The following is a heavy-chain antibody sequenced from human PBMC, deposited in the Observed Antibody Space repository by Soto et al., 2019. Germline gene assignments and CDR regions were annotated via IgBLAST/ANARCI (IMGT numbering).Heavy chain of an antibody. CDR1: GYTFTSYG. D-gene: IGHD3-16*02. Sequence: ASVKVSCKVSGYTFTSYGISWVRQAPGQGLEWMGWISAYNGNTNYAQKLQGRVTMTTDTSTSTAYMELRSLRSDDTAVYYCARDLDYGPRGSWGAIFRVHLGGMDVRGKGTTVTASS. CDR3: ARDLDYGPRGSWGAIFRVHLGGMDV. CDR2: ISAYNGNT. V-gene: IGHV1-18*04. J-gene: IGHJ6*04.